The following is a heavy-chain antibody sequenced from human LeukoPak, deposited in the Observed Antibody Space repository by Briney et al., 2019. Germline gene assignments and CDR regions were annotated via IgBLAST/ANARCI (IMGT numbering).Heavy chain of an antibody. D-gene: IGHD6-6*01. Sequence: SETLSLTCAVYGGSFSGYYWSWIRQPPGKGLEWIGEINHSGGTNYNPSLKSRVTISVDTSKNQFSLKLSSVTAADTAVYYCASYSSSDAFDIWGQGTMVTVSS. CDR3: ASYSSSDAFDI. CDR1: GGSFSGYY. CDR2: INHSGGT. J-gene: IGHJ3*02. V-gene: IGHV4-34*01.